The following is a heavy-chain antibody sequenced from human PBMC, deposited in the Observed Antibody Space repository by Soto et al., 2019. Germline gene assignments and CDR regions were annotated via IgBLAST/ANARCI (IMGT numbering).Heavy chain of an antibody. CDR2: IWYDGSKQ. Sequence: QVQLVESGGGVVQPGTSLRLSCAPSGFTFSSYGMHWVRQAPGKGLEWVAVIWYDGSKQYYADSVKGRFTISRDNSKNPLYLQMKRVRAEDTAVYYCARDPGVTSYSFDYWGQGTLVTVSS. V-gene: IGHV3-33*01. D-gene: IGHD2-2*01. CDR1: GFTFSSYG. J-gene: IGHJ4*02. CDR3: ARDPGVTSYSFDY.